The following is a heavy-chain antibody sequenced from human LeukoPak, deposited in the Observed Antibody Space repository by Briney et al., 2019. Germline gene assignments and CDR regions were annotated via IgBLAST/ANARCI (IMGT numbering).Heavy chain of an antibody. CDR1: GYTFTSYG. Sequence: GASVKVSRKASGYTFTSYGISWVRQAPGQGLEWMGWISAYNGNTNYAQKLQGRLTMTTDTSTSTAYMELRSLRSDDTAVYYCARVVEYYDYVWGSYRYWDSWGQGTLVTVSS. CDR2: ISAYNGNT. V-gene: IGHV1-18*01. D-gene: IGHD3-16*02. J-gene: IGHJ4*02. CDR3: ARVVEYYDYVWGSYRYWDS.